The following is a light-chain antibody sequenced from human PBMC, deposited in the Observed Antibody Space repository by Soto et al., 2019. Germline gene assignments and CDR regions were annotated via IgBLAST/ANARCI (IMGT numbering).Light chain of an antibody. V-gene: IGKV3D-15*01. CDR3: QQLNRYPLIT. Sequence: IQMTQSPATLSVSPGERATLSCRASRTVGSYLAWYQQKPGQAPRLLIYDASNRATGIPARFSGSGSGTEFTLTISSLQPEDFAIYYCQQLNRYPLITFGQGTRLDIK. J-gene: IGKJ5*01. CDR2: DAS. CDR1: RTVGSY.